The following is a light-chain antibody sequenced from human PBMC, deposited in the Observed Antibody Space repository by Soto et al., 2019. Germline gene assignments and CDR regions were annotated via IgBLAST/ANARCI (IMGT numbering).Light chain of an antibody. CDR3: QQYNNWPPWT. J-gene: IGKJ1*01. CDR1: QSVSSN. CDR2: GAS. Sequence: EIVMTQSPATLSVSPGERATLSCRASQSVSSNLAWYQQKPGQAPRLLIYGASTRATGIPARFRGSRSRTEFTITTSTPQSDDFAVHYCQQYNNWPPWTFGQGTKVEIK. V-gene: IGKV3-15*01.